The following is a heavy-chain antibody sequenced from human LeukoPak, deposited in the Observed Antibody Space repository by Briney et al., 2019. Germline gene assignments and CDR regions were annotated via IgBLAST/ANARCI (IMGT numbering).Heavy chain of an antibody. D-gene: IGHD3-10*01. CDR1: GYSFSNSW. J-gene: IGHJ4*02. Sequence: GESLKISCQGSGYSFSNSWIVWVRQMPGKGLEWMGVIYPDDSDTKYSPSFQGQVTFSADKSISTAYLQWSSLKASDTAICYCARQARRSYCNLWGQGTLVTVSS. V-gene: IGHV5-51*01. CDR3: ARQARRSYCNL. CDR2: IYPDDSDT.